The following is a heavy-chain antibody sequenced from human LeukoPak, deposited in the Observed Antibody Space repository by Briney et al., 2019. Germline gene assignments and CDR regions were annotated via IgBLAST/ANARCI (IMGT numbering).Heavy chain of an antibody. J-gene: IGHJ4*02. D-gene: IGHD3-22*01. Sequence: ASVKVSCKAFGYTFTSYDINWVRQATGQGLEWMGWMNPNSGNTAYAQKFQGRVTMTRNTSISTAYMELSSLRSEDTAVYYCARGGYSYYYESSGYYYWGQGTLVTVSS. V-gene: IGHV1-8*01. CDR1: GYTFTSYD. CDR2: MNPNSGNT. CDR3: ARGGYSYYYESSGYYY.